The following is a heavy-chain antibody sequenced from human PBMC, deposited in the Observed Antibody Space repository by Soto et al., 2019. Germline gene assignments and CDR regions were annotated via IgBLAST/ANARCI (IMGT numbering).Heavy chain of an antibody. V-gene: IGHV1-69*02. Sequence: SVKVSCKASGGTFSSYTISWVRQAPGQGLEWMGRIIPILGIANYAQKFQGRVTITADKSTSTAYMELSSLRSEDTAVYYCTTSDSGGYYNGEFVPWGQGTMVTVSS. CDR1: GGTFSSYT. J-gene: IGHJ5*02. CDR3: TTSDSGGYYNGEFVP. D-gene: IGHD3-10*01. CDR2: IIPILGIA.